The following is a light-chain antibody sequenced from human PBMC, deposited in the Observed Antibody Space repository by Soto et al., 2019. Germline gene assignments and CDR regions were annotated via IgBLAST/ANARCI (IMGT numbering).Light chain of an antibody. CDR1: SSDVGRYNF. V-gene: IGLV2-14*01. Sequence: QSVLTQPASVSGSPGQSITISCTGTSSDVGRYNFVSWYQQHPGKAPKLLIFEVDNRPSGVSSRFSGSRSGNTASLTISGLQAEDEADYYCSSYSISTTVLFGGGTQLTVL. CDR3: SSYSISTTVL. J-gene: IGLJ2*01. CDR2: EVD.